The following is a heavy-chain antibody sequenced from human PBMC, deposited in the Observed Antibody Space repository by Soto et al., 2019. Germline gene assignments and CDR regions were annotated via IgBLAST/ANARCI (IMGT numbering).Heavy chain of an antibody. D-gene: IGHD2-2*01. Sequence: QVQLVQSGAEVKKPGSSVKVSCKASGGTFSSYAISWVRQAPGQGLEWMGGIIPISETTNYAQKFQGRVTITADESKSTAYMELSSLRSEDTAVYYCARSQGSSTSLEIYYYYSYGMDVWGQGTTVTGSS. V-gene: IGHV1-69*01. J-gene: IGHJ6*02. CDR1: GGTFSSYA. CDR3: ARSQGSSTSLEIYYYYSYGMDV. CDR2: IIPISETT.